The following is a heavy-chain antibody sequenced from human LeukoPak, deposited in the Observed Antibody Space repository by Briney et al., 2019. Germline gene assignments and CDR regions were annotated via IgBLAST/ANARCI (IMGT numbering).Heavy chain of an antibody. Sequence: ASVKVSCKASGYTFTGYYMHWVRQAPGQGLEWMGWINPNSGGTNYAQKFQGRVTMTRDTSISTAYMELSRLRSDDTAVYYCAPYLEPHDAFDTWGQGTMVTVSS. D-gene: IGHD1-20*01. CDR1: GYTFTGYY. J-gene: IGHJ3*02. V-gene: IGHV1-2*02. CDR3: APYLEPHDAFDT. CDR2: INPNSGGT.